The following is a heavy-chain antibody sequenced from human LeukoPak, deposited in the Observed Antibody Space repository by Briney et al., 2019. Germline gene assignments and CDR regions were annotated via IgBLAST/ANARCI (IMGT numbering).Heavy chain of an antibody. Sequence: GSLVKVSCKASGGTFSSYAISWVRQAPGQGLEWMGGIIPIFGTANYAQKFQGRVTITTDESTSTAYMELSSLRSEDTAVYYCARGSIFGVVTSYYYYYMDVWGKGTTVTVSS. CDR3: ARGSIFGVVTSYYYYYMDV. J-gene: IGHJ6*03. CDR1: GGTFSSYA. V-gene: IGHV1-69*05. D-gene: IGHD3-3*01. CDR2: IIPIFGTA.